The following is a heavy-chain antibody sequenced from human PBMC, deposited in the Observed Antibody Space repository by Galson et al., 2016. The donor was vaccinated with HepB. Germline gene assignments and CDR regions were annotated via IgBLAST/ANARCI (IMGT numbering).Heavy chain of an antibody. Sequence: SLRLSCAASGFTFVTYAMYWVRQAPGKGLEWVSGITRSGDATHYADSVKGRFTISRDNSKNTLYLQMNSLRAEDTAVYYCARGALIAVTLLDVWDQGTTVTVSS. V-gene: IGHV3-23*01. D-gene: IGHD6-19*01. CDR2: ITRSGDAT. J-gene: IGHJ6*02. CDR1: GFTFVTYA. CDR3: ARGALIAVTLLDV.